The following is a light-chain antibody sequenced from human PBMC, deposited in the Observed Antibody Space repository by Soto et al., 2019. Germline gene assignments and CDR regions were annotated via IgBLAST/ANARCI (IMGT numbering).Light chain of an antibody. J-gene: IGKJ4*01. CDR2: GAS. V-gene: IGKV3-20*01. Sequence: ELVLTQSPGPLSLSPGERATLSFRASQSVSSSYLAWYQQKPGQAPRLLSYGASSRAAGIPDRFSGSGSGTDFTLTISRLEPADFAVYYCQQYGISPGAFGGGTTVESK. CDR3: QQYGISPGA. CDR1: QSVSSSY.